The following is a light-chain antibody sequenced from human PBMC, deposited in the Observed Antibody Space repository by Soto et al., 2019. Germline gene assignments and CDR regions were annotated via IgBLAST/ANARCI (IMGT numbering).Light chain of an antibody. J-gene: IGKJ4*01. CDR3: QQSYSVPLT. CDR2: AAS. Sequence: DIQMTQSPSSLSASVGDRITITCRTSQSISNYLNWFQHKPGEAPKLLIYAASSLQSGVPSRFSGRGSGTEFTLTVNSLQPEDFATYYCQQSYSVPLTFGGGTKVEIK. CDR1: QSISNY. V-gene: IGKV1-39*01.